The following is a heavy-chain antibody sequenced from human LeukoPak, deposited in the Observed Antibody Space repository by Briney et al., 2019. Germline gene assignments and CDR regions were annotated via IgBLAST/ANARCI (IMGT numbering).Heavy chain of an antibody. V-gene: IGHV3-21*01. CDR1: GFTFSSYS. D-gene: IGHD1-26*01. CDR3: ARFSGGRYAREGAFDI. CDR2: ISSSSSYI. J-gene: IGHJ3*02. Sequence: GGSLRLSCAASGFTFSSYSMNWVRQAPGKGLGWVASISSSSSYIYYADSVKGRFTISRDHTKNSLYLQMNSLRAEDTAVYYWARFSGGRYAREGAFDIWGQGTMVTVSS.